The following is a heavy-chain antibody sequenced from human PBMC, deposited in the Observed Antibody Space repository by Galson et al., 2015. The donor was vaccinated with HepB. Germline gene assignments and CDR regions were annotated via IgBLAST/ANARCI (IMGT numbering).Heavy chain of an antibody. Sequence: SVKVSCKASGYTFTSYDINWVRQATGQGLEWMGWMNPNSGNTGYAQKFPGRVTMTRNTSISTAYMELSSLRSEDTAVYYCARGNPYYYGSGSYVTLVVWGQGTLVTVSS. J-gene: IGHJ4*02. CDR3: ARGNPYYYGSGSYVTLVV. CDR1: GYTFTSYD. V-gene: IGHV1-8*01. D-gene: IGHD3-10*01. CDR2: MNPNSGNT.